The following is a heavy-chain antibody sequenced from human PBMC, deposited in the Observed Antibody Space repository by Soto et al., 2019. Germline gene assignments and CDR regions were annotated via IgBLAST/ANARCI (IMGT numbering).Heavy chain of an antibody. CDR1: GFTFSSYA. J-gene: IGHJ4*02. Sequence: VQLLESGGGLVQPGGSLRLSCAASGFTFSSYAMSWVRQAPGKGLEWVSALSGTGDSTDYANSVKGRFTISRDDSKATLYLQMSSLRAEDTAIYYCAKDSGNYGSGSFSRWGQGTLVTVSS. CDR3: AKDSGNYGSGSFSR. D-gene: IGHD3-10*01. V-gene: IGHV3-23*01. CDR2: LSGTGDST.